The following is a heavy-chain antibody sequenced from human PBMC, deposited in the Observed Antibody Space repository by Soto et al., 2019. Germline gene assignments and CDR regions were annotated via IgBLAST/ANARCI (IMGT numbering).Heavy chain of an antibody. D-gene: IGHD2-21*02. V-gene: IGHV3-30-3*01. CDR3: ASPIVVVTATLGAFDI. CDR1: GFTFSSYA. Sequence: QVQLVESGGGVVQPGRSLRLSCAASGFTFSSYAMHWVRQAPGKGLEWVAVISYDGSNKYYADSVKGRFTISRDNSKNTLYLQMNSLRAEDTAVYYCASPIVVVTATLGAFDIWGQGTMVTASS. CDR2: ISYDGSNK. J-gene: IGHJ3*02.